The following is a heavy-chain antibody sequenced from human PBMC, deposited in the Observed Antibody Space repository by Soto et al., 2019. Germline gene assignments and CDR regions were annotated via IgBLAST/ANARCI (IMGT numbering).Heavy chain of an antibody. CDR3: ARSYYYDSSGYIDY. Sequence: PGGSLRLSCAASGFTFDSPYSHAMSWVRQSPGKGPEWVSTISSNGANTHYAESVQGRFTISRDNSKNTLYLQMNSLRAEDTAVYYCARSYYYDSSGYIDYWGQGTLVTVSS. CDR2: ISSNGANT. J-gene: IGHJ4*02. D-gene: IGHD3-22*01. CDR1: GFTFDSPYSHA. V-gene: IGHV3-23*01.